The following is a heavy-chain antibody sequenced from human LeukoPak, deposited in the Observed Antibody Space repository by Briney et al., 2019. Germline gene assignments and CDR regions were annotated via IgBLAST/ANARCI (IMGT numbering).Heavy chain of an antibody. CDR3: ARRPLHSQNWLAP. J-gene: IGHJ5*02. CDR2: IFPGDSDT. CDR1: GDTFTSYW. Sequence: GESLKISCKGYGDTFTSYWVAWVRQMPGKGLEWMGIIFPGDSDTRYSPSIQGQVTISVDRSISTAYLQWSSLKASDTAIYYCARRPLHSQNWLAPWGQGTLVTVSS. V-gene: IGHV5-51*01.